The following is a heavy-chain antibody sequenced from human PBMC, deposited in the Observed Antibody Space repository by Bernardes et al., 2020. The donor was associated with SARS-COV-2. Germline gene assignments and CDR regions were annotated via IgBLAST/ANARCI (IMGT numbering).Heavy chain of an antibody. CDR2: ISYDGSNK. J-gene: IGHJ6*02. D-gene: IGHD6-13*01. Sequence: GGSLRLSCAASGFTFSSYAMHWVRQAPGKGLEWVAVISYDGSNKYYADSVKGRFTISRDNSKNTLYLQMNSLRAEDTAVYYCARDRGYSSSWYMSHYYYYYGMDVWGQGTTVTVSS. CDR1: GFTFSSYA. V-gene: IGHV3-30-3*01. CDR3: ARDRGYSSSWYMSHYYYYYGMDV.